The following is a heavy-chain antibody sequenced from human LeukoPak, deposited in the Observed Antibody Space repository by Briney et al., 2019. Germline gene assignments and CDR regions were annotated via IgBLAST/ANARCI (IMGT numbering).Heavy chain of an antibody. V-gene: IGHV3-53*01. CDR2: IYSGGST. D-gene: IGHD5-24*01. J-gene: IGHJ4*02. Sequence: GGSLRLSCAASGFTVSSNYMSWVRQAPGKGLEWVSVIYSGGSTYYADSVKGRFTISSDNSKNTLYLQMNSLRAEDTAVYYCARAEKATIFDYWGQGTLVTVSS. CDR3: ARAEKATIFDY. CDR1: GFTVSSNY.